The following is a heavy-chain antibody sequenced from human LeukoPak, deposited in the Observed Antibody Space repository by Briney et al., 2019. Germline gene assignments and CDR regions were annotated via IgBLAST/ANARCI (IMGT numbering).Heavy chain of an antibody. Sequence: GGSLRLSCAASGFTVSSNYMSWVRQAPGKGLEWVSVIYSGGSTYYADSVKGRFTISRDNSKNTLSLQMNSLRVEDTAVYYCARGVAVAGTGDYWGQGTLVTVSS. CDR2: IYSGGST. CDR3: ARGVAVAGTGDY. J-gene: IGHJ4*02. D-gene: IGHD6-19*01. CDR1: GFTVSSNY. V-gene: IGHV3-66*01.